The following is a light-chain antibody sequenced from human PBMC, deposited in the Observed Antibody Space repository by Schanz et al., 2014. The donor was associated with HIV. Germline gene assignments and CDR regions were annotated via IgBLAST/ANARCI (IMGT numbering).Light chain of an antibody. J-gene: IGLJ3*02. V-gene: IGLV2-14*03. CDR3: CSYAGSYTWV. CDR1: SSDVGAYNY. CDR2: VVN. Sequence: QSALTQPASVSGSPGQSITISCTGTSSDVGAYNYVSWYQQHPGKAPKLMIYVVNNRPSGVSNRFSGSKSGNTASLTISGLQAEDEADYYCCSYAGSYTWVFGGGTKLTVL.